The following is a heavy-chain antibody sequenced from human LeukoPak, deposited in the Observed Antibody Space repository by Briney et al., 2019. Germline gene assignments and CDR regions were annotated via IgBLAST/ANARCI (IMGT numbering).Heavy chain of an antibody. J-gene: IGHJ6*02. CDR3: ARDPIVGATISGYYGMDV. V-gene: IGHV1-2*02. Sequence: ASVKVSCKASGYTFSGYYIHWVRHAPGQGLEWMGWSNPKSGGTSYAQKFQDRVTMTRDTSISTAHMELSRLRSDDTAVYYCARDPIVGATISGYYGMDVWGQGTTVTVSS. CDR2: SNPKSGGT. D-gene: IGHD1-26*01. CDR1: GYTFSGYY.